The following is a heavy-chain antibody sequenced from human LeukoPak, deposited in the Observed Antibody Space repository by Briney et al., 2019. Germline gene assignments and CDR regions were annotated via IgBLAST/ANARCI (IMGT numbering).Heavy chain of an antibody. J-gene: IGHJ4*02. CDR2: IYYSGST. CDR1: GGSISSYY. Sequence: SETLSLTCTVSGGSISSYYWSWIRQPPGKGLEWIGYIYYSGSTNYNPSLKSRVTISVDTSKNQFSLKLSPVTAADTAVYYCARHNSGSYYGGFDYCGQGTLVTVSS. V-gene: IGHV4-59*08. D-gene: IGHD1-26*01. CDR3: ARHNSGSYYGGFDY.